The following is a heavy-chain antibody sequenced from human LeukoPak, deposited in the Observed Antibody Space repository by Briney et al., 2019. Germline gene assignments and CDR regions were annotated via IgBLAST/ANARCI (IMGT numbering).Heavy chain of an antibody. CDR1: GFSFISYG. V-gene: IGHV3-21*01. CDR3: ARTHGGYCSSTSCRYYYYYMDV. J-gene: IGHJ6*03. CDR2: ISSSSSYI. D-gene: IGHD2-2*01. Sequence: GGSLRLSCAASGFSFISYGMHWVRQAPGKGLEWVSSISSSSSYIYYADSVKGRFTISRDNAKNSLYLQMNSLRAEDTAVYYCARTHGGYCSSTSCRYYYYYMDVWGKGTTVTVSS.